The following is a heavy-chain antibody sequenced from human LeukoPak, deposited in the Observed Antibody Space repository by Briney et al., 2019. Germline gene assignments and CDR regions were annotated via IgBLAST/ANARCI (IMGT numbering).Heavy chain of an antibody. Sequence: PGGSLRLSCAASGFTFDRFTTHWVRQTPGKGLEWVSLINRRGHTFYADSVKGRFTISRDNSRNSVFLQMNSLRPEDTALYHCAKEVDCPSDCLFFHSWGQGTLVTGSS. CDR1: GFTFDRFT. CDR2: INRRGHT. D-gene: IGHD2-21*02. CDR3: AKEVDCPSDCLFFHS. V-gene: IGHV3-43*01. J-gene: IGHJ4*02.